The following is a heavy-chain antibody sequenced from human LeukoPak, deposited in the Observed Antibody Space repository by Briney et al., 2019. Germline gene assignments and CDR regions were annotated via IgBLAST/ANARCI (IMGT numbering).Heavy chain of an antibody. V-gene: IGHV5-51*01. CDR2: IYPGDSDT. CDR1: GYSFTSYW. Sequence: GESLKISCKGSGYSFTSYWIGWVRQMPGKGLEWMGIIYPGDSDTRYSPSFQGQVTNSADKSISTAYLQWSSLKASDTAMYYCVKYSSSWYESGYFQHWGQGTLVTVSS. J-gene: IGHJ1*01. D-gene: IGHD6-13*01. CDR3: VKYSSSWYESGYFQH.